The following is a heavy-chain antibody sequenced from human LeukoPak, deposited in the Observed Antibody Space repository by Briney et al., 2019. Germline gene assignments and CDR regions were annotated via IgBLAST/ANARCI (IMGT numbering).Heavy chain of an antibody. V-gene: IGHV3-20*04. D-gene: IGHD2-2*01. CDR1: GFAFDEHG. CDR3: ARAPITSPFYFDY. Sequence: GGSLRLSCTASGFAFDEHGMSWVRQVPGKVLERVSGINWSGGSTGYADPLRGRFTISRDNAKNSLYLQMDSLRAEDTALYYCARAPITSPFYFDYWGQGTLVTVSS. J-gene: IGHJ4*02. CDR2: INWSGGST.